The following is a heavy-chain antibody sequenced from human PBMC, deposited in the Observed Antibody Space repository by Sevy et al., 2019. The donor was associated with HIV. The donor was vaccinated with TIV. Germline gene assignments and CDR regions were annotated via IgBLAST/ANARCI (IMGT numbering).Heavy chain of an antibody. J-gene: IGHJ4*02. D-gene: IGHD4-17*01. CDR1: GFTFSSYW. Sequence: GGSLRLSYAASGFTFSSYWMSWVRQAPGKGLEWVANIKQDGSEKYYVDSVKGRFTISRDNAKNSLYLQMNSLRAEDTAVYYCARFELGDYGDYGVSAFDYWGQGTLVTVSS. CDR2: IKQDGSEK. CDR3: ARFELGDYGDYGVSAFDY. V-gene: IGHV3-7*01.